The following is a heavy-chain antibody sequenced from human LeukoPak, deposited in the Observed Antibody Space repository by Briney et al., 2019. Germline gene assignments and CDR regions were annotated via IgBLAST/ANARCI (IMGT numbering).Heavy chain of an antibody. CDR3: ARPDFRYGEFAFDI. D-gene: IGHD4-17*01. CDR1: GGTFSSYA. V-gene: IGHV1-69*13. CDR2: IIPIFGTA. J-gene: IGHJ3*02. Sequence: ASVKVSCKASGGTFSSYAISWVRQAPGQGLEWMGGIIPIFGTANYAQKFQGRVTITADESTSTAYMELSSLRSEDTAVYYCARPDFRYGEFAFDIWGQGTMVTVSS.